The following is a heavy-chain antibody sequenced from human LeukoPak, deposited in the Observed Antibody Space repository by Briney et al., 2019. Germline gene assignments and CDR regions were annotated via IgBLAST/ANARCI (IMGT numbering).Heavy chain of an antibody. CDR3: ARVHMPYQQMFGWFDP. Sequence: GGSLRLSCAASGFTFSSYGMHWVRQAPGKGVEWVAVIWYDGSNKYYADSVKGRFTISRDNSKNTLYLQMNSLRAEDTAVYYCARVHMPYQQMFGWFDPWGQGTLVTVSS. J-gene: IGHJ5*02. V-gene: IGHV3-33*01. CDR1: GFTFSSYG. CDR2: IWYDGSNK. D-gene: IGHD3-10*02.